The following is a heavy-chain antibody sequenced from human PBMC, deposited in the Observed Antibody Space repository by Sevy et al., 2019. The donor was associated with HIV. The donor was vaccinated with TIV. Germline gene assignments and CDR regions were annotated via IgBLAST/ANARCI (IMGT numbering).Heavy chain of an antibody. J-gene: IGHJ3*02. CDR2: ITTSGGTI. Sequence: GGSLRLSCAASGFTFSSYDMNWVRQAPGKGLEWVSFITTSGGTIYYADSVKGRFTVSRDSAENSLYLQMISLRVEDTAVYYCARDKMGGSFDIWGQGTMVTVSS. CDR3: ARDKMGGSFDI. CDR1: GFTFSSYD. V-gene: IGHV3-48*01. D-gene: IGHD3-16*01.